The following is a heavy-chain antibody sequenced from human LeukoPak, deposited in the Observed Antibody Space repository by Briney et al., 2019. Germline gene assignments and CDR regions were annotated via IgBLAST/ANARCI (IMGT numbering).Heavy chain of an antibody. CDR2: ISVGGGGT. Sequence: GGSLRLSCAASGFASSSYAMSWVRQAPGKGLEWVSAISVGGGGTYYADSVKGRFTISRDTSKNTLYLQMNSLRAEDTAVYYCAKPAYYDSNGYYSPFDYWGQGTLVTVSS. CDR1: GFASSSYA. D-gene: IGHD3-22*01. J-gene: IGHJ4*02. CDR3: AKPAYYDSNGYYSPFDY. V-gene: IGHV3-23*01.